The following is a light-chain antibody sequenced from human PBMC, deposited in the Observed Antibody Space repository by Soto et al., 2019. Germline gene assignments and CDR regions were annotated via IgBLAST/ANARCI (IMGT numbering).Light chain of an antibody. CDR1: QNVYSN. CDR2: GAS. V-gene: IGKV3-15*01. Sequence: EIVMTQSPATLSVSPGERATLSCRASQNVYSNYLAWYQQKPGQAPRLLIYGASTRATGIPARFSGSGSGTEFTLTISSLQSEDFAVYYCQQYNNWPPWTFGQGTKVDIK. J-gene: IGKJ1*01. CDR3: QQYNNWPPWT.